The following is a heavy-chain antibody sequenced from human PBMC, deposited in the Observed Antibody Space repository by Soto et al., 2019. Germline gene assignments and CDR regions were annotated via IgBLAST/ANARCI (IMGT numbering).Heavy chain of an antibody. Sequence: GGSLRLSCSDSGFTFSSYAMHWVRQPPGKGLEWVALISSDIITTNYAASMKGRFSIARDNSGNTVYLQINIPRPEDTAVYFSARGRRYASTSIDSWGQGTLVTVSS. V-gene: IGHV3-30-3*01. CDR3: ARGRRYASTSIDS. CDR2: ISSDIITT. CDR1: GFTFSSYA. J-gene: IGHJ4*02. D-gene: IGHD6-6*01.